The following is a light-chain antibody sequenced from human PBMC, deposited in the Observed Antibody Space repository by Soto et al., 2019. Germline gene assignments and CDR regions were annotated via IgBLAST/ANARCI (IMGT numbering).Light chain of an antibody. CDR2: DAS. Sequence: DIQMTQSPSSLSASVGDRVTTTCQASDDISNYLNWYQQKPGKAPKVLIYDASHLESGVPSRFSGGGSGTEFTFTISSLQAEDIATYYCQQYANLPLTFGPGTKVDIK. CDR1: DDISNY. CDR3: QQYANLPLT. V-gene: IGKV1-33*01. J-gene: IGKJ3*01.